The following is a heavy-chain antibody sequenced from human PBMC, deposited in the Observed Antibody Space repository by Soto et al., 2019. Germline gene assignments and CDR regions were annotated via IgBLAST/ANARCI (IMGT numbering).Heavy chain of an antibody. CDR1: GGSFSGFY. Sequence: SETLSLTXAVCGGSFSGFYWSWIRQPPGKGLEWIGEINHSGSTNYNPSLKSRVTISVDTSKNQFSLKLSSVTAADTAVYYCARYKRRYYGSGSYYPTRVFDYWGQGTLVTVSS. J-gene: IGHJ4*02. CDR2: INHSGST. V-gene: IGHV4-34*01. D-gene: IGHD3-10*01. CDR3: ARYKRRYYGSGSYYPTRVFDY.